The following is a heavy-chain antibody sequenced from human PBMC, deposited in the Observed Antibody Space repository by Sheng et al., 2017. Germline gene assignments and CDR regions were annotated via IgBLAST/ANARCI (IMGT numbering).Heavy chain of an antibody. Sequence: EVQLVESGGGLVKPGGSLRLSCAASGFTFSNYNMNWVRQAPGKGLEWVSSISNTGTYTYYADSLKGRFTISRDNAKNSLYLQMNSLRAEDTAVYYCATEAYGDYFLDHWGQGAVVTVSS. J-gene: IGHJ4*02. V-gene: IGHV3-21*01. CDR3: ATEAYGDYFLDH. D-gene: IGHD4-17*01. CDR2: ISNTGTYT. CDR1: GFTFSNYN.